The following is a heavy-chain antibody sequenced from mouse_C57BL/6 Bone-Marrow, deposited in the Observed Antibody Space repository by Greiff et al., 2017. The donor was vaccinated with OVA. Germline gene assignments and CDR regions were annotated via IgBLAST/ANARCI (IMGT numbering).Heavy chain of an antibody. J-gene: IGHJ3*01. Sequence: EVQRVESGGGLVQPGGSLKLSCAASGFTFSDYYMYWVRQTPPKRLEWVAYISNGGGSTYSPDPVQGRFTISRDNAKNTLYLQMRRLKSEDTAMYYCARQRGDYGNYEAWFAYWGQGTLVTVSA. CDR1: GFTFSDYY. V-gene: IGHV5-12*01. CDR3: ARQRGDYGNYEAWFAY. CDR2: ISNGGGST. D-gene: IGHD2-1*01.